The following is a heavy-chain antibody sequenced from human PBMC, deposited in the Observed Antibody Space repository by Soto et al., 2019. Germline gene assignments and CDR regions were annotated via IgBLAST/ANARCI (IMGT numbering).Heavy chain of an antibody. D-gene: IGHD3-9*01. V-gene: IGHV3-11*01. Sequence: QVQLVESGGGLVKPGGSLRLSCAASESTFSDYYMTWIRQAPGKGLEWVSYISSSSRTINYADSVKGRLAISRDNAKNSLYMNMNSSRAEDTAVYYCARGTNFDLLIPSDYYLDYWTQRPLVAVSS. CDR2: ISSSSRTI. J-gene: IGHJ4*02. CDR1: ESTFSDYY. CDR3: ARGTNFDLLIPSDYYLDY.